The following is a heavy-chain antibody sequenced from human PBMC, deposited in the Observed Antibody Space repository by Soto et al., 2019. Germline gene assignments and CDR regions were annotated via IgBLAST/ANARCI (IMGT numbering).Heavy chain of an antibody. V-gene: IGHV4-4*02. CDR1: GCSISTSNW. CDR2: IYHSVST. CDR3: ARVSGSGSYYGFDP. J-gene: IGHJ5*02. D-gene: IGHD3-10*01. Sequence: QVQLQESGPGLVKPSGTLSLTCAVSGCSISTSNWWSWVRQPPGKGLEWIGEIYHSVSTNYTPSLKSRVTISVDKSKNQFSLKLSSVTAADTAVYYCARVSGSGSYYGFDPWGQGTLVTVSS.